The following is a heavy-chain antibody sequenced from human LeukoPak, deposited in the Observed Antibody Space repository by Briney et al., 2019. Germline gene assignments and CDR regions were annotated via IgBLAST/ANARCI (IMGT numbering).Heavy chain of an antibody. J-gene: IGHJ5*02. Sequence: SETLSLTCTVSGGSISSGSYYWSWIRQPAGKGLEWIGRIYTSGSTNYNPSLKSRVTISVDTSKNQFSLKLSSVTAADTAVHYCARDRLGHPFDPWGQGTLVTVSS. CDR1: GGSISSGSYY. V-gene: IGHV4-61*02. D-gene: IGHD3-16*01. CDR3: ARDRLGHPFDP. CDR2: IYTSGST.